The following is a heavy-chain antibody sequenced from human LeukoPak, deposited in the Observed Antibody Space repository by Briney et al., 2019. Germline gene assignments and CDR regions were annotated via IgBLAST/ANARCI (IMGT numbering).Heavy chain of an antibody. J-gene: IGHJ4*02. CDR3: ARHVWGSYRYLDY. V-gene: IGHV4-39*01. Sequence: SETLSLTCTVSGGSISSSSYYWVCIRQPPGKELVWIRSIYYSGSTYYNPSLKRRGITSASTAKNHFALKLSTMTTADAAVYYCARHVWGSYRYLDYWAKGTVVSVSS. D-gene: IGHD3-16*02. CDR2: IYYSGST. CDR1: GGSISSSSYY.